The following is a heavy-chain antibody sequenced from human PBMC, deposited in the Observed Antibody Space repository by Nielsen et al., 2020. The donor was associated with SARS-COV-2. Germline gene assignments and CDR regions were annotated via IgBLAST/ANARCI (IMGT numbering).Heavy chain of an antibody. CDR2: LWTDGISK. D-gene: IGHD3-22*01. J-gene: IGHJ4*02. CDR1: GFIISSYG. CDR3: ANSRAFYDSSGYLFDY. V-gene: IGHV3-33*08. Sequence: GESLKISCVASGFIISSYGMHWVRQAPGKGLEWVAVLWTDGISKSYVDSVKGRFTISRDNSRNTMYLQMGGLRAEDTAVYFCANSRAFYDSSGYLFDYWGQGSLVTVSS.